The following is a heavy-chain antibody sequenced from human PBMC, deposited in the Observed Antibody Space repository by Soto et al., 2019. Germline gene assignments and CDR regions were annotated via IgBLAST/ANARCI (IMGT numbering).Heavy chain of an antibody. D-gene: IGHD5-18*01. CDR1: GGSINIGGLY. V-gene: IGHV4-31*03. CDR2: IYHSGRT. CDR3: GSRGFSYGGGYFDL. J-gene: IGHJ2*01. Sequence: QVQLQESGPGLVKPSQTLSLTCTVSGGSINIGGLYWSWVRQHPGNGLEWIGYIYHSGRTYSNPSLKSRVNISADTSKNQFSRKLSSVTAAYTAVYYCGSRGFSYGGGYFDLWGRGTLVTVGS.